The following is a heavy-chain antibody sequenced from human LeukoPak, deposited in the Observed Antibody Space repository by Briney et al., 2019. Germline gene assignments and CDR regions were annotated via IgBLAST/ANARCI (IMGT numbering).Heavy chain of an antibody. J-gene: IGHJ6*03. CDR2: IYPDDSRT. CDR3: ARDYYDSSVGYYYMDV. V-gene: IGHV5-51*01. D-gene: IGHD3-22*01. Sequence: GESLKISCKGSGYRFTKSWIGWVRQMPGKGLEWLGIIYPDDSRTRYSPSFQGQVTMSVDKSISTAYLQWSSLKASDTAMYYCARDYYDSSVGYYYMDVWGKGTTVTVSS. CDR1: GYRFTKSW.